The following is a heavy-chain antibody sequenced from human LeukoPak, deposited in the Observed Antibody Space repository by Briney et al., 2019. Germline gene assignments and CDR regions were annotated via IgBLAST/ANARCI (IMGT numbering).Heavy chain of an antibody. CDR2: INSDGSST. D-gene: IGHD3-10*02. Sequence: GGSLRLSCAASGFTFSSYWMHWVRQAPGKGLVWVSRINSDGSSTSYADSVKGRFTISRDNAKNSLYLQTNSLRAEDTAVYYCAELGITMIGGVWGKGTTVTISS. V-gene: IGHV3-74*01. J-gene: IGHJ6*04. CDR3: AELGITMIGGV. CDR1: GFTFSSYW.